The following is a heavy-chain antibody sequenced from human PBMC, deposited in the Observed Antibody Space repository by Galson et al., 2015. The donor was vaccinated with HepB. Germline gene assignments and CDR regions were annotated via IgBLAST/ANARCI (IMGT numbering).Heavy chain of an antibody. D-gene: IGHD3/OR15-3a*01. J-gene: IGHJ6*02. CDR2: VFHSGNT. CDR1: GGSIGRSHYY. V-gene: IGHV4-39*01. CDR3: APLTKYLHDLDV. Sequence: TCTVSGGSIGRSHYYWGWIRQPPGKGLEWIGSVFHSGNTYYSPSLRSRVTILVDTSKNQFSLRVRSVTAADTAVYYCAPLTKYLHDLDVWGQGTTVTVTS.